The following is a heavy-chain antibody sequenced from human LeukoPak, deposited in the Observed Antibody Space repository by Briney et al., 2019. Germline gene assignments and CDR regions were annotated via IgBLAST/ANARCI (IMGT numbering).Heavy chain of an antibody. V-gene: IGHV1-69*13. CDR2: IIPIFGTA. D-gene: IGHD5-12*01. Sequence: SVKVSCKASGGTFSSYAISWVRQAPGQGLEWMGGIIPIFGTANYAQKFQGRVTITADESTSTAYMELSSLRSEDTAVYYCAGATARDLLFDYWGQGTLVTVSS. CDR3: AGATARDLLFDY. J-gene: IGHJ4*02. CDR1: GGTFSSYA.